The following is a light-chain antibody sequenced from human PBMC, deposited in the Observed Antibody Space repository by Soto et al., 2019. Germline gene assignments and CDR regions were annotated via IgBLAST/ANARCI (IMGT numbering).Light chain of an antibody. J-gene: IGKJ1*01. CDR3: TLYNCYSKA. CDR1: QSISRW. V-gene: IGKV1-5*03. CDR2: KAS. Sequence: IQMTHSPSTLSGTVGDRVTITCRASQSISRWLAWYQQKPGKAPKLLIYKASTVKSGVTSRFSGSGSGTEFTLTICSVQPDDFATYYSTLYNCYSKASGQRTKVDI.